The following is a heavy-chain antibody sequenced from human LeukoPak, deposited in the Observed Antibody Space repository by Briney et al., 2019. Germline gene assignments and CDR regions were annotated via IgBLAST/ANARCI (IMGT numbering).Heavy chain of an antibody. CDR1: GYTFTSYY. CDR2: KNPSDGST. D-gene: IGHD2-8*02. V-gene: IGHV1-46*01. J-gene: IGHJ4*02. CDR3: AKSRTTGSASSDY. Sequence: ASVKVSCKASGYTFTSYYIHWVRQAPGQGLEWMGIKNPSDGSTSYAQKFRGRVTMTRDTSTTTVYMEMSNLSSEDTAMYYCAKSRTTGSASSDYWGQGTLVTVSS.